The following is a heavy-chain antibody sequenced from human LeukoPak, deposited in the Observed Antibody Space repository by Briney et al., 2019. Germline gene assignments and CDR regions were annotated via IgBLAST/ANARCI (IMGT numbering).Heavy chain of an antibody. D-gene: IGHD3-3*01. CDR2: INHSGST. J-gene: IGHJ5*02. Sequence: SETLSPTCAVYGGSFSGYYWSWIRQPPGKGLEWIGEINHSGSTNYNPSLKSRVTISVDTSKNQFSLKLSSVTAADTAVYYCARDRKRYDFWSGYTRAGWLDPWGQGTLVTVSS. CDR1: GGSFSGYY. CDR3: ARDRKRYDFWSGYTRAGWLDP. V-gene: IGHV4-34*01.